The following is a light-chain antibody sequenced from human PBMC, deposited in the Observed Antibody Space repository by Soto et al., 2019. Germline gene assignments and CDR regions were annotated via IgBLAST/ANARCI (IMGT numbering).Light chain of an antibody. CDR1: QSINNY. V-gene: IGKV3-11*01. CDR3: QQRSDWPPIT. J-gene: IGKJ5*01. Sequence: EIVLTQSPATLSLSPGERATLSCRASQSINNYLAWYQQKPGQAPRLLIYDVSTRATGVPARFSGSGSGADFTLAISNLEPEDFAVYYCQQRSDWPPITFVQGTRLEIK. CDR2: DVS.